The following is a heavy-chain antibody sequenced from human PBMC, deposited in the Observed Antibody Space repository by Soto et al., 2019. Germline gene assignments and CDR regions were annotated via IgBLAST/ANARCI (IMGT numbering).Heavy chain of an antibody. CDR2: ISGSGGST. J-gene: IGHJ4*02. V-gene: IGHV3-23*01. CDR3: AKDPGVSSDWHGGLY. Sequence: EVQLLESGGGVVQPGGSLRLSCAASGFTFSSYAMSWVRQAPGKGLVWVSAISGSGGSTYYADSVKRRFTISRDNSKNTLNLQINSLRAEDTAVYYCAKDPGVSSDWHGGLYWGQGTLVTVSS. D-gene: IGHD6-19*01. CDR1: GFTFSSYA.